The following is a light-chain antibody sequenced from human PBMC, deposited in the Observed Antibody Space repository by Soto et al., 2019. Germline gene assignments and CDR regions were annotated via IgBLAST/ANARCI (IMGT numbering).Light chain of an antibody. CDR1: KLGDKY. CDR3: QAWDSSTSVV. CDR2: QDS. J-gene: IGLJ2*01. Sequence: SYELTQPPSVCVSPGQTGSITCSGAKLGDKYACWYQQKPGQSPVLVIYQDSKRPSGIPERFSGSNSGNTATLTISGTQAMDEADYYCQAWDSSTSVVFGGGTKLTVL. V-gene: IGLV3-1*01.